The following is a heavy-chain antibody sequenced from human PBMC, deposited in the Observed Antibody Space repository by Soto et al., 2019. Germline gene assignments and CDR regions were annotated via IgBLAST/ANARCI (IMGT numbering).Heavy chain of an antibody. D-gene: IGHD6-6*01. CDR3: SIDESIAAGPGLYYSYGMDV. Sequence: GGSLRLSCSASVFTFSDYYMSWIRQAPGKGLEWVSYISSSGSTIYYADSVKGRFTISRDNAKNSLYLQMNSLRAEDTAVYYFSIDESIAAGPGLYYSYGMDVWGHGTTGTGSS. CDR2: ISSSGSTI. V-gene: IGHV3-11*01. J-gene: IGHJ6*02. CDR1: VFTFSDYY.